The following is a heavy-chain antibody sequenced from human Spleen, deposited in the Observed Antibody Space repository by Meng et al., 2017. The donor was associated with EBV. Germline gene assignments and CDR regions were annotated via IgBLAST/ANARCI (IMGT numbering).Heavy chain of an antibody. D-gene: IGHD1-26*01. J-gene: IGHJ4*02. CDR3: AREGGSSGSHDY. V-gene: IGHV6-1*01. CDR1: GDSVSSNSAA. CDR2: TYYRSKWYN. Sequence: QVQLQQSGPGLVKPSQXLSLTCDISGDSVSSNSAAWNWFRQSPSRGLEWLGRTYYRSKWYNDYAVSVKSRMTINPDTSQNQFSLQLNSVTPEDTAVYYCAREGGSSGSHDYWGQGSLVTVSS.